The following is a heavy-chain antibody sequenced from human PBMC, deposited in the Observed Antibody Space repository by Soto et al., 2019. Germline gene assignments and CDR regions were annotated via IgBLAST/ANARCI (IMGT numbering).Heavy chain of an antibody. CDR1: GFTFSSYA. CDR2: ISGSGGST. V-gene: IGHV3-23*01. J-gene: IGHJ4*02. CDR3: AKDNWGGATAFDY. Sequence: EVQLLESGGGLVQPGGSLRLSCAASGFTFSSYAMSWVRQAPGEGLEWVSAISGSGGSTYYADSVKGRFTISRDNSKNTLYLQMNSLRAEDTAVFYCAKDNWGGATAFDYWGQGTLVTVSS. D-gene: IGHD1-26*01.